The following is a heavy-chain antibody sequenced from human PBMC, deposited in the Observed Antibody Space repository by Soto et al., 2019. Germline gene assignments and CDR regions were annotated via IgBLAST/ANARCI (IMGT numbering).Heavy chain of an antibody. CDR3: ARGRPYGMDV. V-gene: IGHV3-74*03. CDR1: GFTFGSYW. J-gene: IGHJ6*02. Sequence: EVQLVESGGGLVQPVGSLRVSCADSGFTFGSYWMNWVRQAPGKGLVWVSRIDSDGSSTTYADSVKGRFTTSRDNAKNTLYLQMSSLRVEDTAVYYCARGRPYGMDVWGQGTTVTVSS. CDR2: IDSDGSST.